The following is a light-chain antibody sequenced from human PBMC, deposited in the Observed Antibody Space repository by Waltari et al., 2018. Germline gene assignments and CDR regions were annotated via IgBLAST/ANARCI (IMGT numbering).Light chain of an antibody. CDR2: DTS. Sequence: SCRASQSVGTYLAWYQQRPGQSPRLLIYDTSYRATGIPARFSGSGSETDFTLTISSLQPEDFAVYYCQQRRKWPLTFGGGTRVQI. J-gene: IGKJ4*01. CDR1: QSVGTY. CDR3: QQRRKWPLT. V-gene: IGKV3-11*01.